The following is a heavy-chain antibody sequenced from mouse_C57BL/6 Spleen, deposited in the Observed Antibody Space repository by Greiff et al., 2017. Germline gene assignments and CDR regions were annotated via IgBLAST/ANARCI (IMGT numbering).Heavy chain of an antibody. V-gene: IGHV1-80*01. CDR3: ARWDYYDYDYWYFDV. CDR1: GYAFSSYW. Sequence: QVQLQQSGAELVKPGASVKISCKASGYAFSSYWMNWVKQRPGKGLEWIGQIYPGDGDTNYNGKFKGKATLTADKSSSTAYMPLSSLTSEDSAVYFCARWDYYDYDYWYFDVWGTGTTVTVSS. CDR2: IYPGDGDT. D-gene: IGHD2-4*01. J-gene: IGHJ1*03.